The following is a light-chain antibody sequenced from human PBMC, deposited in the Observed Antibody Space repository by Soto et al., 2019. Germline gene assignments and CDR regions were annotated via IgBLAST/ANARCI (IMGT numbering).Light chain of an antibody. V-gene: IGLV2-14*01. CDR1: GNDIGAYDY. CDR2: GVR. CDR3: SSFTTSRLYV. J-gene: IGLJ1*01. Sequence: ALTQPTSVSGSPGQSIAIPCTGNGNDIGAYDYVSWYQQHPGKAPRLLIHGVRNRPPGISSRFSGFKSGLTASLTISGLQAEDEADYYCSSFTTSRLYVFGPGTKSPS.